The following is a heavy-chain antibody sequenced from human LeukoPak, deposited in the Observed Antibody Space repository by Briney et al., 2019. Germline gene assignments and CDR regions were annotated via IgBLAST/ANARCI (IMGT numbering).Heavy chain of an antibody. CDR1: GYTFTGFY. Sequence: GASVKVSCKASGYTFTGFYLHWVRQAPGQGLEWMGWINPYSGATNYAQNFQGRVTMTRDTSISTAYMELSRLRSDDTAVYYCARGTLRDYNLPFDPWGQGTLVTVSS. CDR3: ARGTLRDYNLPFDP. J-gene: IGHJ5*02. CDR2: INPYSGAT. D-gene: IGHD4-11*01. V-gene: IGHV1-2*02.